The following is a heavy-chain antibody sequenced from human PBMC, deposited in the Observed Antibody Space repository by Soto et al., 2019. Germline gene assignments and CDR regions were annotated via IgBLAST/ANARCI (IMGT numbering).Heavy chain of an antibody. CDR2: ISGSGFKK. Sequence: GGSLHLSCAASGFIFENFGMSWVRQAPGKGLEWISSISGSGFKKYYADAVKGRFTISRDNSKSTVYLELNNLSAEDTAVYHCAKNQGVELVPLATVDWFDPWGQGSVVTVSS. J-gene: IGHJ5*02. CDR1: GFIFENFG. CDR3: AKNQGVELVPLATVDWFDP. V-gene: IGHV3-23*01. D-gene: IGHD1-26*01.